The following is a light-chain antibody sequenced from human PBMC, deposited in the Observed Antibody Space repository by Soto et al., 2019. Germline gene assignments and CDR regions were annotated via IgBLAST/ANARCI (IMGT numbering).Light chain of an antibody. J-gene: IGKJ2*01. CDR1: QSIGTN. CDR3: QQYAGCPRT. Sequence: ETVMTQSPATLSVSPGDRVTLSCRASQSIGTNLLWLQQSPGQPPRLLISGASDRVAGVPDRFSGSGSGTALAITISAPKSEDCAVYYCQQYAGCPRTFGQGTKVDIK. V-gene: IGKV3-15*01. CDR2: GAS.